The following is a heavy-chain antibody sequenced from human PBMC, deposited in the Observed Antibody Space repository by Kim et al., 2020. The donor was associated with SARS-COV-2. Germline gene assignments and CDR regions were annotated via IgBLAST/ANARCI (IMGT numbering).Heavy chain of an antibody. J-gene: IGHJ4*02. D-gene: IGHD3-22*01. CDR3: ARDQGEYYYDSSGYSHY. Sequence: ASVKVSCKASGYTFTSYAMNWVRQAPGQGLEWMGWNNTNTGNPTYAQGFTGRFVFSLDTSVSTAYLQISSLKAEDTAVYYCARDQGEYYYDSSGYSHYWGQGTLVTVSS. CDR2: NNTNTGNP. CDR1: GYTFTSYA. V-gene: IGHV7-4-1*02.